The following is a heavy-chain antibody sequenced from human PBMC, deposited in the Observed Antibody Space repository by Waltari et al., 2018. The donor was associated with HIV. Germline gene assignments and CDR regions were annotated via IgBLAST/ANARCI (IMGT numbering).Heavy chain of an antibody. CDR3: ARRIGVVGASDGFDI. Sequence: EPQLVQSGAEVKKPGESLKISCKAFGFAFTSYWIGWVRQTPGKGLEWGGGIYPAASDIRKSPSFQGHVTMSADKSTTTAYLQWSSLKASDSGLYFCARRIGVVGASDGFDIWGQGTMVTVSS. D-gene: IGHD1-26*01. CDR2: IYPAASDI. J-gene: IGHJ3*02. CDR1: GFAFTSYW. V-gene: IGHV5-51*01.